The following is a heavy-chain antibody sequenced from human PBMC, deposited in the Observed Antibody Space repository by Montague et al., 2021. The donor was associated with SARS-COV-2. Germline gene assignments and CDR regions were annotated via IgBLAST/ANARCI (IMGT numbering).Heavy chain of an antibody. CDR1: GGSISSYY. Sequence: SETLSLTCTVSGGSISSYYWSWIRQPAGKGLEWIGRIYTSGGTNYNPSLKSRVTMSVDTSKNQFSLKLSSVTAADTAVYYCARDNPVLWFGETDAFDIWGQGTMVTVSS. J-gene: IGHJ3*02. CDR2: IYTSGGT. CDR3: ARDNPVLWFGETDAFDI. D-gene: IGHD3-10*01. V-gene: IGHV4-4*07.